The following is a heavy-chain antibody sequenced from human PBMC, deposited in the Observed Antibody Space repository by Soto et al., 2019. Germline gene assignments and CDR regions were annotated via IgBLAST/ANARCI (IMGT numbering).Heavy chain of an antibody. Sequence: GGSLRLSCAASGFTFSTYAMQWVRQAPGKGLEWVAVISYDASNKYYADSVKGRFTISRDKSKNTLYLQMNSLRAEDTAVYYCARDYLIGYFDYWGQGTLVTVSS. V-gene: IGHV3-30*04. J-gene: IGHJ4*02. CDR3: ARDYLIGYFDY. CDR2: ISYDASNK. CDR1: GFTFSTYA.